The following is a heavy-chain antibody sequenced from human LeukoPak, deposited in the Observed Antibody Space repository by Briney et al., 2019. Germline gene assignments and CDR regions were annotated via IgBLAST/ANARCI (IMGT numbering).Heavy chain of an antibody. CDR3: ARHPAVAGTGYYYGMDV. V-gene: IGHV4-4*07. J-gene: IGHJ6*02. Sequence: PSETLSLTCTVSGGSISSYYWSWIRQPAGKGLEWIGRIYTSGSTNYNPSLKSRVTMSVDTSKNQFSLKLSSVTAADTAVYYCARHPAVAGTGYYYGMDVWGQGTTVTVSS. D-gene: IGHD6-19*01. CDR1: GGSISSYY. CDR2: IYTSGST.